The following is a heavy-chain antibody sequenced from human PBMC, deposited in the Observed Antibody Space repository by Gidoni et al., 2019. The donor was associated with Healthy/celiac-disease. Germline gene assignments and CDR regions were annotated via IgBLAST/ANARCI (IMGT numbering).Heavy chain of an antibody. D-gene: IGHD4-17*01. Sequence: QVQLVESGGGVVQPGRSLRLSCAASGFTFSSYAMHWVRQAPGKGLEWVAVISYDGSNKYYADSVKGRFTISRDNSKNTLYLQMNSLRAEDTAVYYCARDCGLRWFWYFDLWGRGTLVTVSS. CDR2: ISYDGSNK. CDR1: GFTFSSYA. V-gene: IGHV3-30-3*01. J-gene: IGHJ2*01. CDR3: ARDCGLRWFWYFDL.